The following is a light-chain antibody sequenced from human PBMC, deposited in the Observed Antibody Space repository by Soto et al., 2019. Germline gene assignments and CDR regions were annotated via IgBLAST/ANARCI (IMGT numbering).Light chain of an antibody. CDR2: AAA. J-gene: IGKJ4*01. Sequence: AIQMTQSPPSLSASVGDRVTITCRASQVIRNDLGWYQQKPGKAPKLLIYAAATLQIGVPSRFSGSGSGTAFTLTISSLQPEDSATDYCLQDYSYPLTVGGGTKVEIK. CDR3: LQDYSYPLT. CDR1: QVIRND. V-gene: IGKV1-6*01.